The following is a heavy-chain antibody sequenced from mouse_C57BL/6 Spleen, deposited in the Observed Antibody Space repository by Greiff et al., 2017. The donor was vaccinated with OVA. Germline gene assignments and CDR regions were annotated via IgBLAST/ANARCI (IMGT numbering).Heavy chain of an antibody. CDR3: AREFGDYDSGDGY. V-gene: IGHV1-69*01. D-gene: IGHD1-1*01. CDR1: GYTFTSYW. J-gene: IGHJ2*01. Sequence: VQLQQPGAELVMPGASVKLSCKASGYTFTSYWMHWVKQRPGQGLEWIGEIDPSDSYTNYNQKFKGKSTLTVDKSSSTAYMQLSNLTSEDSAIYYCAREFGDYDSGDGYWGQGTTLTVSS. CDR2: IDPSDSYT.